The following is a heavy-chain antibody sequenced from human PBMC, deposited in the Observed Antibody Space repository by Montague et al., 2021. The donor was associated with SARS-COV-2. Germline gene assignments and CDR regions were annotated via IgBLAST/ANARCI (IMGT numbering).Heavy chain of an antibody. J-gene: IGHJ6*02. CDR2: ISYDGSNK. CDR1: GFTFSSYA. Sequence: SLRLSCAASGFTFSSYAMHWVRQAPGKGLEWVAVISYDGSNKYYADSVKGRFTISRDNSKNTLYLQMNSLRAEDTAVYYCAGGTSGYDWSLTMFFGDYYYGMDVWGQGTTVTVSS. V-gene: IGHV3-30-3*01. D-gene: IGHD5-12*01. CDR3: AGGTSGYDWSLTMFFGDYYYGMDV.